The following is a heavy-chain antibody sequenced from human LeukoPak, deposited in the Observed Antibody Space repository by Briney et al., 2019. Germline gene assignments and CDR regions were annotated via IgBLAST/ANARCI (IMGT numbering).Heavy chain of an antibody. V-gene: IGHV4-34*01. Sequence: SETLSLTCAVYGGSFSGYYWSWIRQPPGKGLEWIGEINHSGSTNYNPSLKSRVTISVDTSKNQFSLKLSSVTAADTAVYYCAREFMSSSPWGEYYYYYMDVWGKGTTVTVSS. CDR2: INHSGST. CDR3: AREFMSSSPWGEYYYYYMDV. J-gene: IGHJ6*03. D-gene: IGHD6-6*01. CDR1: GGSFSGYY.